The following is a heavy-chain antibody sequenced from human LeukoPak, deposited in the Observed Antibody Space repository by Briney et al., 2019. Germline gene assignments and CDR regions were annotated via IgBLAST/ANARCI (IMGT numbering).Heavy chain of an antibody. J-gene: IGHJ6*03. CDR3: ARGHNQNYVSYYYYYMDV. Sequence: GASVKVSCKASGYTFTSYGISWGRQAPGQGLEWMGWISAYNGNTNYAQKLQGRVTMTTDTSTSTAYMELRSLRSEDTAVYYCARGHNQNYVSYYYYYMDVWGKGTTVTVSS. D-gene: IGHD1-7*01. CDR1: GYTFTSYG. V-gene: IGHV1-18*01. CDR2: ISAYNGNT.